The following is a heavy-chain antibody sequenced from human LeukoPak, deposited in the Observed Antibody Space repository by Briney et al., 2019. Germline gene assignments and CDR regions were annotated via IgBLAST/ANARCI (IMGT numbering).Heavy chain of an antibody. CDR1: GFTFDDYG. J-gene: IGHJ5*02. CDR3: AREGPDYYDSSGYGGQFDP. D-gene: IGHD3-22*01. CDR2: INWNGGST. V-gene: IGHV3-20*01. Sequence: GGSLRLSCAASGFTFDDYGMSWVRQAPGKGLKWVSGINWNGGSTGYADSVKGRFTISRDNAKNSLYLQMNSLRAEDTALYHCAREGPDYYDSSGYGGQFDPWGQGTLVTVSS.